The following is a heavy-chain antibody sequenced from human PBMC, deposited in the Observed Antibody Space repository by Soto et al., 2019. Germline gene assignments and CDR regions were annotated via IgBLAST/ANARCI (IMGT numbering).Heavy chain of an antibody. CDR1: GFTFSIYA. V-gene: IGHV3-23*04. Sequence: EKQLVESGGALAQPGGSLRLSCVGSGFTFSIYALTWVRQAPGKGLEWVSLITNNGDTTFFGDSVKGRFSISTDNFKKALYLHLGILRAVATSALAWALSAGYGGAFDVWGQGTMVAVS. D-gene: IGHD5-12*01. CDR2: ITNNGDTT. CDR3: ALSAGYGGAFDV. J-gene: IGHJ3*01.